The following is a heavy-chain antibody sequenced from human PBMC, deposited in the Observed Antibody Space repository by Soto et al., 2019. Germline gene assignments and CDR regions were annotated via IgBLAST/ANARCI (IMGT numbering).Heavy chain of an antibody. CDR1: GASIRSYH. D-gene: IGHD3-16*01. V-gene: IGHV4-4*07. Sequence: QVQLQESGPGLVKPSETLSLTCAVSGASIRSYHWSWIRQPAGKGLEWIGRMQHTGNTNYNPSLKSRVPMSVDTSKNQISLKMTSVTAADTAVYFCAKDVSSRRWFDPWGQGIQVIVSS. J-gene: IGHJ5*02. CDR2: MQHTGNT. CDR3: AKDVSSRRWFDP.